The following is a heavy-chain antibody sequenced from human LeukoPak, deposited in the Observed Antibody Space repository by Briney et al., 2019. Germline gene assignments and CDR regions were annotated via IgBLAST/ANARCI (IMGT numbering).Heavy chain of an antibody. D-gene: IGHD3-3*01. Sequence: GASVKVSCKASGYTFTSYGISWVRQAPGQGLEWMGWISAYNGNTNYAQKLQGRVTMTTDTSTSTAYTELRSLRSDDTAVYYCARDFSGDSPFDYWGQGTLVTVSS. CDR2: ISAYNGNT. J-gene: IGHJ4*02. CDR1: GYTFTSYG. CDR3: ARDFSGDSPFDY. V-gene: IGHV1-18*01.